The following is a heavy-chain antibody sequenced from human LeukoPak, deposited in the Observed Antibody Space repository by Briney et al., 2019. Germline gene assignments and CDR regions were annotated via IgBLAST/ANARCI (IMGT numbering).Heavy chain of an antibody. Sequence: PSETLALTCTVSGDSINAYYWGWIRQPPGKGLEWIGYIYFSGTTKYNPSLESRVTISVDTSKNQFSLKLSSVTAADTAVYYCARRRAEGGSNGHYNWFDPWGQGILVTVSS. CDR2: IYFSGTT. J-gene: IGHJ5*02. CDR3: ARRRAEGGSNGHYNWFDP. V-gene: IGHV4-59*08. CDR1: GDSINAYY. D-gene: IGHD6-13*01.